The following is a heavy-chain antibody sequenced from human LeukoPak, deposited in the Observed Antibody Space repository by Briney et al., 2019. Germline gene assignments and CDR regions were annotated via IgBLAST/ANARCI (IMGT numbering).Heavy chain of an antibody. V-gene: IGHV4-30-2*01. CDR1: GGSISSGGYY. CDR2: IYHSGST. D-gene: IGHD1-7*01. J-gene: IGHJ3*02. Sequence: SETLSLTCTVSGGSISSGGYYWSWIRQPPGKGLEWIGYIYHSGSTHYNPSLKSRDTISVDRSKNQFSLKLSSVTAADTAVYYCASLQRVLDNWNYVGAFDIWGQGTMVTVSS. CDR3: ASLQRVLDNWNYVGAFDI.